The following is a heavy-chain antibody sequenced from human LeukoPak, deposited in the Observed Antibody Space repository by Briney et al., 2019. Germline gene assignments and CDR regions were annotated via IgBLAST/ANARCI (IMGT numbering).Heavy chain of an antibody. CDR3: VRRCSGWCLDY. D-gene: IGHD6-19*01. Sequence: PGGSLRLSCSVSGFTFSDYAFNWVRQAPGEGLKYVSAISSNGGGTYYADSVKGRFTISRDNSKNTLYLQMSSLGSEDTAVYYCVRRCSGWCLDYWGQGTLVVVSS. CDR2: ISSNGGGT. CDR1: GFTFSDYA. V-gene: IGHV3-64D*06. J-gene: IGHJ4*02.